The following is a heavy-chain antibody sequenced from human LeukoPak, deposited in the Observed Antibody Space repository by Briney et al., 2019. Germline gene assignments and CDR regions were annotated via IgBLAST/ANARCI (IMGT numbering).Heavy chain of an antibody. Sequence: SETLSLTCTVSGGSISSSSYYWGWIRHPPGKGLEWIGSIYYSGSTYYNPSLKSRVTISVDTSKNQFSLKLSSVTAADTAVYYCARPDYGGNYDYWGQGTLVTVSS. CDR1: GGSISSSSYY. CDR2: IYYSGST. J-gene: IGHJ4*02. V-gene: IGHV4-39*01. D-gene: IGHD4-23*01. CDR3: ARPDYGGNYDY.